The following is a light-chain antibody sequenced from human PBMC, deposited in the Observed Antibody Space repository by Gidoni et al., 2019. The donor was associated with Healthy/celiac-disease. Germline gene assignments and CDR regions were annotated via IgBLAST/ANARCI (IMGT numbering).Light chain of an antibody. CDR2: AAS. CDR3: QQSYSTPAT. Sequence: DIQMTQSPSSLSASVGDRATITSRASQSISSYLHWYQQKPGKAPKLLIYAASSLQSRVPSRFSGSGARTDFTLTISRLQPEDFATYYWQQSYSTPATFGQGTRLEIK. J-gene: IGKJ5*01. V-gene: IGKV1-39*01. CDR1: QSISSY.